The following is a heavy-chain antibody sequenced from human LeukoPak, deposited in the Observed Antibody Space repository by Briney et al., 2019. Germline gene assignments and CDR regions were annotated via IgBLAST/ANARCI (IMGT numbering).Heavy chain of an antibody. V-gene: IGHV4-31*03. CDR1: GGSISSGGYY. J-gene: IGHJ6*02. Sequence: SETPSLTCTVSGGSISSGGYYWSWIRQHPGKGLEWIGYIYYSGSTYYNPSLKSRVTISVDTSKNQFSLKLSSVTAADTAVYYCARDGMKSYYGMDVWGQGTTVAVSS. CDR3: ARDGMKSYYGMDV. D-gene: IGHD1-14*01. CDR2: IYYSGST.